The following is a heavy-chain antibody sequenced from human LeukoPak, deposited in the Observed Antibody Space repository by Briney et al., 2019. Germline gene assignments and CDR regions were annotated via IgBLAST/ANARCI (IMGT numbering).Heavy chain of an antibody. D-gene: IGHD2-15*01. CDR1: GYIXTAYY. CDR2: INLNSGGT. V-gene: IGHV1-2*02. Sequence: ASVKVSCKASGYIXTAYYIHLLRQAPGQGLEWMGWINLNSGGTSFALNFQGRVTLTRDTSIRTVYMELSRHRSDDTAVYYCARDLSGGALGAFDIWGQGTMVTVSS. CDR3: ARDLSGGALGAFDI. J-gene: IGHJ3*02.